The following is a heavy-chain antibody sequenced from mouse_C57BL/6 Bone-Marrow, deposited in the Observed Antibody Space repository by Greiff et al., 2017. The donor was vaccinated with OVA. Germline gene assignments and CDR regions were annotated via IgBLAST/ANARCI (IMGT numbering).Heavy chain of an antibody. D-gene: IGHD2-5*01. CDR3: ARHEVAYYSNYGAMDY. J-gene: IGHJ4*01. CDR2: FYPGSGSI. CDR1: GYTFTEYT. Sequence: VHLVESGAELVKPGASVKLSCKASGYTFTEYTIHWVKQRSGQGLEWIGWFYPGSGSIKYNEKFKDKATLTADKSSSTVYMELSRLTSEDSAVYFCARHEVAYYSNYGAMDYWGQGTSVTVSS. V-gene: IGHV1-62-2*01.